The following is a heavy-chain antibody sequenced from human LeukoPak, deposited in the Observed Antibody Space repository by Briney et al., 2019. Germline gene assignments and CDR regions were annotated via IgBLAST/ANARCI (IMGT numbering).Heavy chain of an antibody. Sequence: ASVMVSCKASGYAFTSYYIQWVRQDPGQGLECMGWINPNSGDTHFARNFQDTVTMTRDTSITTVHMSLTRLTSADTAVYYCARGALINSRGRHAHFDFWGQGTGVTVSS. CDR1: GYAFTSYY. CDR3: ARGALINSRGRHAHFDF. CDR2: INPNSGDT. J-gene: IGHJ4*02. V-gene: IGHV1-2*02. D-gene: IGHD3-22*01.